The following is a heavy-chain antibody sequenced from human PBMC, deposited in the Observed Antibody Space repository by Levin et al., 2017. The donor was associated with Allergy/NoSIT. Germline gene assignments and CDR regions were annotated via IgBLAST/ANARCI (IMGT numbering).Heavy chain of an antibody. D-gene: IGHD3-10*01. J-gene: IGHJ6*03. Sequence: SQTLSLTCTVSGGSISSYYWSWIRQPPGKGLEWIGYIYYSGSTNYNPSLKSRVTISVDTSKNQFSLKLSSVTAADTAVYYCARGSLLRGSGSDYYDYYMDVWGKGTTVTVSS. CDR2: IYYSGST. V-gene: IGHV4-59*01. CDR1: GGSISSYY. CDR3: ARGSLLRGSGSDYYDYYMDV.